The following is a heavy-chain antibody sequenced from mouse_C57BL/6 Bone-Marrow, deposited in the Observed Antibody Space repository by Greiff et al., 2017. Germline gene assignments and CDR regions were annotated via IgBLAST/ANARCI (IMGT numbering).Heavy chain of an antibody. CDR2: IDPENGDP. J-gene: IGHJ4*01. V-gene: IGHV14-4*01. CDR3: TPLLRSVLYAMDY. CDR1: GFNIKDDY. D-gene: IGHD1-1*01. Sequence: EVQLQQSGAELVRPGASVKLSCTASGFNIKDDYMHWVKQRPEQGLEWIGWIDPENGDPASASKFQGKATITADTSSNTAYLQLSSLTSEDTAVYYCTPLLRSVLYAMDYWGQGTSVTVSS.